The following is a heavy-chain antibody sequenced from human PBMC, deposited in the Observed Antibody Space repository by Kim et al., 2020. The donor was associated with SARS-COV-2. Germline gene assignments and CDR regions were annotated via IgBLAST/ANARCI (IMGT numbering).Heavy chain of an antibody. V-gene: IGHV1-18*01. Sequence: AQKLQGRVTMTTDTSTSTAYMELRSLRSDDTAVYYCARGGGEVATTPFDYWGQGTLVTVSS. D-gene: IGHD5-12*01. J-gene: IGHJ4*02. CDR3: ARGGGEVATTPFDY.